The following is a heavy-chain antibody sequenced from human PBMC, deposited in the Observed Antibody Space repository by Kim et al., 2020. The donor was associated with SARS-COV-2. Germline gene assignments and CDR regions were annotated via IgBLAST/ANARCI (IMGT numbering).Heavy chain of an antibody. Sequence: SETLSLTCAVSGGSISSSNWWSWVRQPPGKGLEWIGEIYHSGSTNYNPSLKSRVTISVDKSKNQFSLKLSSVTAADTAVYYCARAGGESMVTDYYGMDVWGQGTTVTVSS. CDR2: IYHSGST. CDR1: GGSISSSNW. CDR3: ARAGGESMVTDYYGMDV. D-gene: IGHD5-18*01. V-gene: IGHV4-4*02. J-gene: IGHJ6*02.